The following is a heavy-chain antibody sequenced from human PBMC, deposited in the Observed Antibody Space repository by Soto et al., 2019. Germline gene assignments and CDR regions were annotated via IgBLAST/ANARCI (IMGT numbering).Heavy chain of an antibody. D-gene: IGHD1-1*01. Sequence: QVQLQESGPGLVKPSETLSLTCTVSGGSISSYYWSWIRQPPGKGLGWIGYIFYSGRTNQNPSLKKRVTISVDTSMNQFSLKLCSVTAADTAVYYCARDGNNCYGMDVCCQGTTVTVSS. CDR3: ARDGNNCYGMDV. J-gene: IGHJ6*02. V-gene: IGHV4-59*01. CDR2: IFYSGRT. CDR1: GGSISSYY.